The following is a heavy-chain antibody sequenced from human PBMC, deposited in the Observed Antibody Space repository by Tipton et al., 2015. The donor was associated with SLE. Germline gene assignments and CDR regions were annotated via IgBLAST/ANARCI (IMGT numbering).Heavy chain of an antibody. CDR2: ISWDGGST. J-gene: IGHJ1*01. Sequence: QLVQSGGVVVQPGGSLRLSCAASGFTFDDYTMHWVRQPPGKGLEWVSLISWDGGSTYYADSVKGRFTISRDNSKNSLYLQMTSLRTEDTALYYCAKGDYYGPARPEYFQHSGQRTLVTVSS. V-gene: IGHV3-43*01. CDR1: GFTFDDYT. CDR3: AKGDYYGPARPEYFQH. D-gene: IGHD3-10*01.